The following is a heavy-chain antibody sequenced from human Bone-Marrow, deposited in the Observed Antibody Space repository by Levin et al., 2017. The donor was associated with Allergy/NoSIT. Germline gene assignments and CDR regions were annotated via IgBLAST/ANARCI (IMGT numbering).Heavy chain of an antibody. Sequence: KISCKASGGTFSSYAISWVRQAPGQGLEWMGGIIPIFGTANYAQKFQGRVTITADESTSTAYMELSSLRSEDTAVYYCARAGGFGSGSPPHYYYGMDVWGQGTTVTVSS. CDR2: IIPIFGTA. D-gene: IGHD3-10*01. CDR1: GGTFSSYA. CDR3: ARAGGFGSGSPPHYYYGMDV. J-gene: IGHJ6*02. V-gene: IGHV1-69*01.